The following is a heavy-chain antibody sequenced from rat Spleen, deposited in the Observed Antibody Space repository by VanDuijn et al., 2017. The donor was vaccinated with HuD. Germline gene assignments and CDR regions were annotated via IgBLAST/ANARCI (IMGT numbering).Heavy chain of an antibody. CDR3: ARHGYGYGNYFDY. Sequence: EVQLVESGGGLVQPGRSMKLSCAASGFTFSSFPMAWVRQAPTKGLEWVATISSDGGRNFYRDSVKGRFTISRDNAKNTQYLQMDSLRSEDTATYYCARHGYGYGNYFDYWGPGTMVTVSS. V-gene: IGHV5-46*01. CDR1: GFTFSSFP. D-gene: IGHD1-7*01. CDR2: ISSDGGRN. J-gene: IGHJ1*01.